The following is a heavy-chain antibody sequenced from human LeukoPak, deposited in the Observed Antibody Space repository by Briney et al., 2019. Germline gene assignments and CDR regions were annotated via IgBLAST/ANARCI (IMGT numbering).Heavy chain of an antibody. V-gene: IGHV4-38-2*01. J-gene: IGHJ4*02. Sequence: SETLSLTCAVSGYSISSGYYWGWIRQPPGKGLEWIGSIYHSGSTYYNPSLKSRVTISVDTSKNQFSLKLSSVTAADTAVYYCASSVAYGDYSFDYWGQGTLGTVSS. CDR2: IYHSGST. CDR3: ASSVAYGDYSFDY. D-gene: IGHD4-17*01. CDR1: GYSISSGYY.